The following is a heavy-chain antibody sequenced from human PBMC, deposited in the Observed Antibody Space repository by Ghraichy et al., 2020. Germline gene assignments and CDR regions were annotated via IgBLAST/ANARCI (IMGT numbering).Heavy chain of an antibody. V-gene: IGHV3-49*04. D-gene: IGHD3-10*01. Sequence: GGSLRLSCTASGFTFGDYAMSWVRQAPGKGLEWVGFIRSKAYGGTTEYAASVKGRFTISRDDSKSIAYLQMNSLKTEDTAVYYCTRVDYYGSGSYSDYWGQGTLVTVSS. J-gene: IGHJ4*02. CDR1: GFTFGDYA. CDR3: TRVDYYGSGSYSDY. CDR2: IRSKAYGGTT.